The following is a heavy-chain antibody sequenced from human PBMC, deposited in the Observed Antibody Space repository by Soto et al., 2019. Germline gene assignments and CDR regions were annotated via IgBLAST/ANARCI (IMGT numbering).Heavy chain of an antibody. CDR1: GFTFSSYA. V-gene: IGHV3-23*01. CDR2: ISGSGGST. CDR3: AKPPPGGEVPRSFDY. D-gene: IGHD3-10*01. Sequence: EVQLLESGGGLVQPGGSLRPSCAASGFTFSSYAMSWVRQAPGKGLEWVSAISGSGGSTYYADSVKGRFTISRDNSKNTLYMQMNSLRAEDTAVYYCAKPPPGGEVPRSFDYWGQGTLVTVSS. J-gene: IGHJ4*02.